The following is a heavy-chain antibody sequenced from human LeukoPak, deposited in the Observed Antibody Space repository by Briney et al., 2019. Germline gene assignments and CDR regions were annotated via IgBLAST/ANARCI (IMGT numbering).Heavy chain of an antibody. V-gene: IGHV4-39*01. Sequence: SETLSLTCTVSGGSISSSSYYWGWIRQPPGKGLEWVGSIYYSGSTYYNPSLKSRVTISVDTPKNQFSLKLSSVTAADTAVYCCASLDIVATITVDDYWGQGTLVTVSS. CDR3: ASLDIVATITVDDY. D-gene: IGHD5-12*01. J-gene: IGHJ4*02. CDR1: GGSISSSSYY. CDR2: IYYSGST.